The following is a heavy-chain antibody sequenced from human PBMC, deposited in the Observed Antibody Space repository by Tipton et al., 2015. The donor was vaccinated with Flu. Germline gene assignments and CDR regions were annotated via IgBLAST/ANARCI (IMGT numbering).Heavy chain of an antibody. J-gene: IGHJ5*02. CDR1: GYSIRSSNYY. Sequence: TLSLTCAVSGYSIRSSNYYWGWIRQPPGKGLDWFGNIFHSGNTYHNPSLKSQVTISIDTSQNQLSLKLSSVTAADTSVYYRARRDYSNYVSEPKHWFDPWGQGTLVTVSS. CDR3: ARRDYSNYVSEPKHWFDP. V-gene: IGHV4-38-2*01. CDR2: IFHSGNT. D-gene: IGHD4-11*01.